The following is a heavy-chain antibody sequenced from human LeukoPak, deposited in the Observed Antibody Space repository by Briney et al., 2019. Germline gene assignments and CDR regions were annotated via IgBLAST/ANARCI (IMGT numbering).Heavy chain of an antibody. V-gene: IGHV4-34*01. CDR2: INHSGST. Sequence: PSESLSLTCAVYGGSFNGYYWTWVRQPPGKGLEWSTEINHSGSTDYNPSLRSRVSISVDASKNQLSLKLSSVTAADTAVYYCARSWSYSHFDYWGQGTLVTVSS. J-gene: IGHJ4*02. CDR1: GGSFNGYY. D-gene: IGHD1-26*01. CDR3: ARSWSYSHFDY.